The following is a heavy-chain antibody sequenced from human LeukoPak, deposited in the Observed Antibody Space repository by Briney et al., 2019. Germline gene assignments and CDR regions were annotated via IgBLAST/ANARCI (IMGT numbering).Heavy chain of an antibody. CDR3: AKELITGVYHYYFDY. D-gene: IGHD7-27*01. J-gene: IGHJ4*02. CDR2: ISYDGSNK. CDR1: GFTFSSYG. V-gene: IGHV3-30*18. Sequence: GGSLRLSCAASGFTFSSYGMHWVRQAPGKGLEWVAVISYDGSNKYYADSVKGRFTISRDNSKNTLYLQMNSLRAEDTAVYYCAKELITGVYHYYFDYWGQGTLVTVSS.